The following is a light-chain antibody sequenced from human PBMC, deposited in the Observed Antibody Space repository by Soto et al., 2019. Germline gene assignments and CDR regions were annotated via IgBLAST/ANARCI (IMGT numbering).Light chain of an antibody. CDR2: EAS. J-gene: IGKJ4*01. CDR1: QGISSF. Sequence: DIHLTHSPSFLSASVGDRVTITCRASQGISSFLAWYQQKPGKAPKLLIYEASTLQSGVPSRFSGSGSGTEFTLTISSMQPEDFATYYCQQLNTYPLTFGGGTKVEI. V-gene: IGKV1-9*01. CDR3: QQLNTYPLT.